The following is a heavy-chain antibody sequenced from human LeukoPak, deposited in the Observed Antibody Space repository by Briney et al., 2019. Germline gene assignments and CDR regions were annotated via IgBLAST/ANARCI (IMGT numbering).Heavy chain of an antibody. CDR2: ISYDGSNK. CDR3: ARVAYQLLSYYFDY. Sequence: GGSLRLSCAASGFTFSSYAMHWVRQAPGKGLEWVAVISYDGSNKYYADSVKGRFTISRDNSKNTLYLQMNSLRAEDTAVYYCARVAYQLLSYYFDYWGQGTLVTVSS. CDR1: GFTFSSYA. D-gene: IGHD2-2*01. V-gene: IGHV3-30-3*01. J-gene: IGHJ4*02.